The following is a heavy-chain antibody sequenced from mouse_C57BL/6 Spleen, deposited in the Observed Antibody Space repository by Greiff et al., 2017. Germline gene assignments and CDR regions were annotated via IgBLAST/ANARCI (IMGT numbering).Heavy chain of an antibody. D-gene: IGHD1-1*01. CDR2: INPNNGGT. V-gene: IGHV1-26*01. CDR3: ARSPFYYYGSSEYAMDY. J-gene: IGHJ4*01. CDR1: GYTFTDYY. Sequence: EVQLQQSGPELVKPGASVKISCKASGYTFTDYYMNWVKQSHGKSLEWIGDINPNNGGTSYNQKFKGKATLTVDKSSSTAYMELRSLTSEDSAVYYCARSPFYYYGSSEYAMDYWGQGTSVTVSS.